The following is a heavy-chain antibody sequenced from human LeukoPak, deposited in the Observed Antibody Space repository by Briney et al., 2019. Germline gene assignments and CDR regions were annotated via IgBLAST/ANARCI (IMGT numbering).Heavy chain of an antibody. CDR3: AKEGVYHDSSGYYLDY. CDR2: ISGSGGST. D-gene: IGHD3-22*01. V-gene: IGHV3-23*01. J-gene: IGHJ4*01. Sequence: PGGSLRLSCAASGFTFSSYAMSWVRQAPGKGLEWVSAISGSGGSTYYADSVKGRFTISRDNSKNTLYLQMNSLRAEDTAVYYCAKEGVYHDSSGYYLDYRGPGTLVTVSS. CDR1: GFTFSSYA.